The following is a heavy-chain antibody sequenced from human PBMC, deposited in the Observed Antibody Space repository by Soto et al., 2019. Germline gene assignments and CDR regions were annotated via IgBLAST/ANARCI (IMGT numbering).Heavy chain of an antibody. CDR2: IIPIFGTA. CDR1: GGTFSSYA. J-gene: IGHJ4*02. D-gene: IGHD1-26*01. V-gene: IGHV1-69*13. Sequence: GASVKVSCKASGGTFSSYAISWVRQAPGQGLEWMGGIIPIFGTANYAQKFQGRVTITADESTSTAYMELSSLRSEDTAVYYCARDYSGSYYPQYYFDYWGQGTLVTVS. CDR3: ARDYSGSYYPQYYFDY.